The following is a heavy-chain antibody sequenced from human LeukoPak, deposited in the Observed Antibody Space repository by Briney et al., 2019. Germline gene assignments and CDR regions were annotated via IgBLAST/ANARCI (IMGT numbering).Heavy chain of an antibody. CDR2: IYYSGTT. CDR3: ARGVYIAAAQYGY. V-gene: IGHV4-59*01. D-gene: IGHD6-13*01. J-gene: IGHJ4*02. Sequence: PSETLSLTCAVYGGSISSCYWSWIRQPPGKGLEWIGYIYYSGTTNYNPSLKSRVTISVDTSKNQFSLKLSSVTAADTAVYYCARGVYIAAAQYGYWGQGTLVTVSS. CDR1: GGSISSCY.